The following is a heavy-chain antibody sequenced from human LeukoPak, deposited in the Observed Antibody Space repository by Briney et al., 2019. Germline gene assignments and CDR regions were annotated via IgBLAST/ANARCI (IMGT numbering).Heavy chain of an antibody. CDR1: GFTFSSYA. J-gene: IGHJ2*01. D-gene: IGHD3-22*01. CDR2: ISGSGGST. CDR3: AKGSYDSSGYYHWYFDL. V-gene: IGHV3-23*01. Sequence: GGSLRLSCAASGFTFSSYAMSWVRQAPGKGLEWVSAISGSGGSTYYADSVKGRFTISRDNSKNTLYLQMNSLRAEDTALYYCAKGSYDSSGYYHWYFDLWGRGTLVTVSS.